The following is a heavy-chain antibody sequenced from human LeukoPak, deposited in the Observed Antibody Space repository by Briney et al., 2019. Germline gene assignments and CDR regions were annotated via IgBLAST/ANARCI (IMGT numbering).Heavy chain of an antibody. CDR2: TYHSGST. CDR1: GYSISSGYY. Sequence: SETLSLTCAVSGYSISSGYYWGWIRQPPGKGLEWIGSTYHSGSTYYNPSLKSRVTISVDTSKNQFSLKLSSVTAADTAVYYCARGMRGYSGYFYYYYMDVWGKGTTVTVSS. D-gene: IGHD5-12*01. J-gene: IGHJ6*03. CDR3: ARGMRGYSGYFYYYYMDV. V-gene: IGHV4-38-2*01.